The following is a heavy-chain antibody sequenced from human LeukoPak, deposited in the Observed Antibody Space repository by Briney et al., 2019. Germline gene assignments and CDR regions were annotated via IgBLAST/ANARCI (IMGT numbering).Heavy chain of an antibody. CDR2: IRSDGSIP. D-gene: IGHD3-3*01. CDR3: GRDYFWSIDY. V-gene: IGHV3-74*01. Sequence: GGSLRLSCAASGFTFSTSWIHWVRQIPGKGLVSVSLIRSDGSIPYYADSVKGRFTISRDNAKNTLYLQMNSLRVEDTAVYYCGRDYFWSIDYWGQGILVTVSS. CDR1: GFTFSTSW. J-gene: IGHJ4*02.